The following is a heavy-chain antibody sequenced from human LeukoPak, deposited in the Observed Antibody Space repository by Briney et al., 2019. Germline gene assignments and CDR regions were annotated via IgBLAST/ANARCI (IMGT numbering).Heavy chain of an antibody. D-gene: IGHD6-13*01. Sequence: GGSLRLSCAASGFTFSSYGMHWVRQAPGKGLEWVVVISYDGSNKYYADSVKGRFTISRDNSKNTLYLQMNSLRAEDTAVYYCAKKQQQLAVDYWGQGTLVTVSS. CDR2: ISYDGSNK. CDR1: GFTFSSYG. V-gene: IGHV3-30*18. CDR3: AKKQQQLAVDY. J-gene: IGHJ4*02.